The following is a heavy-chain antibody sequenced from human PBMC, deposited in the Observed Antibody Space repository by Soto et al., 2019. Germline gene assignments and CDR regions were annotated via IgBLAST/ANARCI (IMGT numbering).Heavy chain of an antibody. D-gene: IGHD6-13*01. CDR1: GFTFRTYA. V-gene: IGHV3-23*01. CDR3: AKGMQQLVCHTGMDV. CDR2: IIGSGGST. Sequence: GGSLRLSCAASGFTFRTYAMNWVRQVPGKGLEWVSGIIGSGGSTYYADSVKGRFTISRDNSKNTVFLQMNRLRAEDTAVYFCAKGMQQLVCHTGMDVWGQGTTVTVSS. J-gene: IGHJ6*02.